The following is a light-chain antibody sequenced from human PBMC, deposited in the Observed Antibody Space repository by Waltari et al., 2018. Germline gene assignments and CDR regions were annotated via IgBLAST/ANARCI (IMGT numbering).Light chain of an antibody. CDR2: EVI. Sequence: QSALTQPASVSGSPGQSITISCTGTSTDIGRYHLVSWYQQFPDGAPKLIIYEVIARPSGVSSRFSGSKSGNTASLTISGLQAEDEADYYCSSYAGTNFVLFGGGTKLTVL. CDR1: STDIGRYHL. J-gene: IGLJ2*01. V-gene: IGLV2-23*02. CDR3: SSYAGTNFVL.